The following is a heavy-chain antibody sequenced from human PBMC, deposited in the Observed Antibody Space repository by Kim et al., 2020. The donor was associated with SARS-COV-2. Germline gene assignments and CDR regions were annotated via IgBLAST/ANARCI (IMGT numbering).Heavy chain of an antibody. CDR3: VKPMTSSPFYFGY. V-gene: IGHV3-23*01. CDR2: ISTSGSST. CDR1: GFTFSSSA. J-gene: IGHJ4*02. D-gene: IGHD3-9*01. Sequence: GGSLRLSCAASGFTFSSSAMTWVRQAPGKGLEWVSGISTSGSSTYYADSGKGRFTISRDNSKNTLFLQMNSLRAEDTAVYYCVKPMTSSPFYFGYWGQGSLVTVSS.